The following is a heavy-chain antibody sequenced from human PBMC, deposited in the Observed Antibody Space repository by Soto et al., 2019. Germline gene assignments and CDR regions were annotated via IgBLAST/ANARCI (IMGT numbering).Heavy chain of an antibody. CDR1: GYTFPSYW. CDR2: IYPGDSDT. V-gene: IGHV5-51*01. Sequence: PGESLKISCEASGYTFPSYWIGWVRQMPGKGLEWMGIIYPGDSDTRYSPSFQGQVTISADKSISTAYLQWSSLKASDTAMYYCASSIAVAGTSHYFDYWGQGTLVTVSS. D-gene: IGHD6-13*01. CDR3: ASSIAVAGTSHYFDY. J-gene: IGHJ4*02.